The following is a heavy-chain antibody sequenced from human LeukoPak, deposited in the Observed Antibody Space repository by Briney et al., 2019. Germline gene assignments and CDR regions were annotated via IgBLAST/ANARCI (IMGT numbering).Heavy chain of an antibody. CDR2: INHSGST. CDR1: GGSISSGGYY. Sequence: SETLSLTCTVSGGSISSGGYYWSWIRQPPGKGLEWIGEINHSGSTNYNPSLKSRVTISVDTSKNQFSLKLSSVTAADTAVYYCARVGKELRFLEWLPTKYYFDYWGQGTLVTVSS. D-gene: IGHD3-3*01. J-gene: IGHJ4*02. V-gene: IGHV4-39*07. CDR3: ARVGKELRFLEWLPTKYYFDY.